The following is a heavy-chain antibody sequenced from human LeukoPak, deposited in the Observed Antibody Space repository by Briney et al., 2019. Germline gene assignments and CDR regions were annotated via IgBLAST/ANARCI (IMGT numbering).Heavy chain of an antibody. J-gene: IGHJ3*02. CDR3: ARDDSSGYYQDAFDI. V-gene: IGHV1-46*01. CDR1: GYTFTSYY. D-gene: IGHD3-22*01. CDR2: INPSGGST. Sequence: ASVKVSCKASGYTFTSYYMHWVRQAPGQGLEWMGVINPSGGSTSYAQKFQGRVTMTRDMSTSTVYMELSSLRSEDAAVYYCARDDSSGYYQDAFDIWGQGTMVTVSS.